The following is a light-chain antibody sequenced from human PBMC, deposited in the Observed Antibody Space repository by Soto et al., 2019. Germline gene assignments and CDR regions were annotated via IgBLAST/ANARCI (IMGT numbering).Light chain of an antibody. V-gene: IGKV1-5*01. CDR3: QQYNSYSLWT. CDR1: QSISSW. J-gene: IGKJ1*01. Sequence: DIQMTQSPSTLSASVGDRVTITCRASQSISSWLAWYQQKPGKAPKLLIYDASSLQSGVPSRFSGSGSGTEFTLTIDSLQPDDFATYYCQQYNSYSLWTFGQGTKVKIK. CDR2: DAS.